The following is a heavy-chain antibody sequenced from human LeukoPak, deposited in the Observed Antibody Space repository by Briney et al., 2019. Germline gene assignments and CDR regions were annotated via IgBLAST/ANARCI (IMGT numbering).Heavy chain of an antibody. CDR2: VYYSVST. D-gene: IGHD6-19*01. CDR1: GGSISSYY. CDR3: ARARTYSTGWYYFDY. Sequence: PSETLSLTCTVSGGSISSYYWSWIRQPPGMGLEWIGYVYYSVSTNYNPSLKSRVTISVDTSKNQFSLKLTSVTAADTAVYYCARARTYSTGWYYFDYWGQGTLVTVSS. V-gene: IGHV4-59*01. J-gene: IGHJ4*02.